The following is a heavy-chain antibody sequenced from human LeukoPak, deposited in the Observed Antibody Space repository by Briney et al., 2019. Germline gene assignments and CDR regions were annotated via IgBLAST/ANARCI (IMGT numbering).Heavy chain of an antibody. CDR2: IYPGDSDT. CDR3: ARLPTVTQPFDY. CDR1: GYIFSTNW. Sequence: GESLKISCKGSGYIFSTNWIGWVRQVPGKGLEWMGIIYPGDSDTRYSPSFQGQVTISADKSISTAYLQWSSLKASDTAMYYCARLPTVTQPFDYWGQGTLVTVSS. J-gene: IGHJ4*02. V-gene: IGHV5-51*01. D-gene: IGHD4-17*01.